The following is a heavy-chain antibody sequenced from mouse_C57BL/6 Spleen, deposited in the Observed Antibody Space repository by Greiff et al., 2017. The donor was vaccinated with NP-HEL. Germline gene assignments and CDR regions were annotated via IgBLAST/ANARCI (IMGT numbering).Heavy chain of an antibody. J-gene: IGHJ2*01. CDR2: ISSGGSYT. Sequence: DVKLVESGGDLVKPGGSLKLSCAASGFTFSSYGMSWVRQTPDKRLEWVATISSGGSYTYYPDSVKGRFTISRDNAKNTLYLQMSSLKSEDTAMYYCARENGGYFDYWGQGTTLTVSS. CDR3: ARENGGYFDY. CDR1: GFTFSSYG. V-gene: IGHV5-6*02.